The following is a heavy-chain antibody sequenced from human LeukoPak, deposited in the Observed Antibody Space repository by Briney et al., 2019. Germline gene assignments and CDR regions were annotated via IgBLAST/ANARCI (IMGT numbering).Heavy chain of an antibody. V-gene: IGHV3-23*01. J-gene: IGHJ4*02. CDR1: GFTFSSYA. CDR3: AKTKELLAGIFDY. Sequence: GGSLRLSCAASGFTFSSYAISWVRRAPGKGLEWVTAISGSGGSTYYADTVKGRFNIYRDNSKNTLYLQMNSLRAEDTAVYYCAKTKELLAGIFDYWGQGTLVTVSS. D-gene: IGHD1-7*01. CDR2: ISGSGGST.